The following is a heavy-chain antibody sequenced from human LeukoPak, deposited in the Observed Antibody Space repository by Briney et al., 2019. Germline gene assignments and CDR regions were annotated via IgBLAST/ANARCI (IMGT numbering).Heavy chain of an antibody. J-gene: IGHJ4*02. CDR1: GGSFSGYY. Sequence: SETLSLTCAVYGGSFSGYYWSWIRQPPGKGLEWIGEINHSGSTNYNPSLKSRVTISVDTSKNQFSLKLSSVTAADTAVYYCARRIDYWGRGTLVTVSS. CDR3: ARRIDY. CDR2: INHSGST. V-gene: IGHV4-34*01.